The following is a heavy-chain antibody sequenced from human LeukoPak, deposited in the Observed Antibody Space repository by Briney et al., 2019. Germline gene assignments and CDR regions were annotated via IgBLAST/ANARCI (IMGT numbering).Heavy chain of an antibody. D-gene: IGHD6-19*01. V-gene: IGHV4-34*01. Sequence: PSETLSLTCAVYGGSFSGYYWSWIRQPPGKGLEWIGEINHSGSTNYNPSLKSRVTISVDTSKNQFSLKLSPVTAADTAVYYCARGGGYSSGWYGGYYYYGMDVWGQGTTVTVSS. CDR1: GGSFSGYY. J-gene: IGHJ6*02. CDR2: INHSGST. CDR3: ARGGGYSSGWYGGYYYYGMDV.